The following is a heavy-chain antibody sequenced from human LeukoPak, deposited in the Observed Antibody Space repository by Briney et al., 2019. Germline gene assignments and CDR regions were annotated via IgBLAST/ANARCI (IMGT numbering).Heavy chain of an antibody. Sequence: SQTLSLTCTVSGGSISSYYWSWIRQPPGKGLEWIGYIYYSGSTNYNPSLKSRVTISVDTSKNQFSLKLSSVTAADTAVYYCASSRRGVIHFDYWGQGTLVTVSS. D-gene: IGHD3-10*01. J-gene: IGHJ4*02. CDR2: IYYSGST. CDR1: GGSISSYY. CDR3: ASSRRGVIHFDY. V-gene: IGHV4-59*08.